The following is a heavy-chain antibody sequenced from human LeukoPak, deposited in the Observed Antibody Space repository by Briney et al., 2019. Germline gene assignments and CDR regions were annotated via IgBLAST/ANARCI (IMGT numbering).Heavy chain of an antibody. CDR2: IIPVLNIT. V-gene: IGHV1-69*04. J-gene: IGHJ4*02. D-gene: IGHD1-26*01. Sequence: ASVKVSCKTSGGTFSSSAITWVRQAPGQGLEWMGRIIPVLNITNYAQKFQGRVTITADESTTTAYMELRSLRSEDTAVYYCARGVRNSGSYYVDYWGQGTPVTVSS. CDR3: ARGVRNSGSYYVDY. CDR1: GGTFSSSA.